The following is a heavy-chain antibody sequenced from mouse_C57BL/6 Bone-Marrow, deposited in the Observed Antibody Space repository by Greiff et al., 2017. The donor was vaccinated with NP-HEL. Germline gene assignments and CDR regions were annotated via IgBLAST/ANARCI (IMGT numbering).Heavy chain of an antibody. V-gene: IGHV1-66*01. Sequence: VKLQESGPELVKPGASVKISCKASGYSFTSYYIHWVKQRPGQGLEWIGWIYPGSGNTKYNEKFKGKATLTADTSSSTAYMQLSSLTSEDSAVYYCASWDVGDYWGQGTTLTVSS. J-gene: IGHJ2*01. CDR2: IYPGSGNT. D-gene: IGHD4-1*01. CDR3: ASWDVGDY. CDR1: GYSFTSYY.